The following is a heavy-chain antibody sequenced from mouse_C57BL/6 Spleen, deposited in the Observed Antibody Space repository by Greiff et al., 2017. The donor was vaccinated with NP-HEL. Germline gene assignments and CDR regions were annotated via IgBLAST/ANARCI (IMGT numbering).Heavy chain of an antibody. Sequence: VKVVESGAELVRPGASVTLSCKASGYTFTDYEMHWVKQTPVHGLEWIGAIDPETGGTAYNQKFKGKAILTADKSSSTAYMELRSLTSEDSAVYYCTREDRAREWGQGTTLTVSS. J-gene: IGHJ2*01. D-gene: IGHD3-3*01. V-gene: IGHV1-15*01. CDR2: IDPETGGT. CDR3: TREDRARE. CDR1: GYTFTDYE.